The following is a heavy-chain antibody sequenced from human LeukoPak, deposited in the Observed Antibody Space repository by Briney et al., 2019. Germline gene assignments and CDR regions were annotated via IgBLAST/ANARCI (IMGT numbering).Heavy chain of an antibody. V-gene: IGHV6-1*01. CDR2: TYYRSEWYN. CDR3: VRTKYCSGGSCYYGMDV. Sequence: SQTLSLTCAISGDSVSSNSAAWIWIRQSPSRGLEWLGRTYYRSEWYNDYAVSVKSRITINPDTSKNQFSLQLNSVTPEDTAVYYCVRTKYCSGGSCYYGMDVWGQGTTVTVSS. D-gene: IGHD2-15*01. CDR1: GDSVSSNSAA. J-gene: IGHJ6*02.